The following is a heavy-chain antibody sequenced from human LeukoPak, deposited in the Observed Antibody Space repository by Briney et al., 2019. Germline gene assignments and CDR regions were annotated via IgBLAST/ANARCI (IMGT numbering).Heavy chain of an antibody. V-gene: IGHV4-34*01. D-gene: IGHD3-10*01. CDR3: ARRNMVRGVYDLFFDY. CDR1: GGSISSYY. Sequence: SETLSLTCTVSGGSISSYYWSWIRQPPGKGLEWIGEINHSGGTNYNPSLKSRVTISVGTSKNQFSLKLSSVTAADTAVYYCARRNMVRGVYDLFFDYWGQGTLVTVSS. J-gene: IGHJ4*02. CDR2: INHSGGT.